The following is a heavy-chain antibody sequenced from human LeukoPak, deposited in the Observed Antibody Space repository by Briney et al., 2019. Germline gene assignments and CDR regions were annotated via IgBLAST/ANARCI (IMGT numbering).Heavy chain of an antibody. V-gene: IGHV3-21*01. D-gene: IGHD2-15*01. Sequence: PGGSLRLSCAASGFTFSSYSMNWVRQAPWKGLEWVSSITSSSSYIYYADSVKGRFTISRDNAKNSLYLQMNSLRAEDTAVYYCARSYCRGGSCYSGDAFDIWGQGTMVTVSS. J-gene: IGHJ3*02. CDR2: ITSSSSYI. CDR3: ARSYCRGGSCYSGDAFDI. CDR1: GFTFSSYS.